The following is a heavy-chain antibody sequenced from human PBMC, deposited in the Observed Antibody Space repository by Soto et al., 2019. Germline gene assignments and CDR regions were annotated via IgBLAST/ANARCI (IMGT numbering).Heavy chain of an antibody. V-gene: IGHV4-34*01. J-gene: IGHJ6*02. Sequence: SETLSLTCAVYGGSFSGYSWSWIRQPPGKGLEWIGEINHSGSTNYNPSLKSRVTISVDTSKNQFSLKLSSVTAADTAVYYCARGGGRNYDFWSGYYTGIERYYGMDVWGQGTTVT. CDR3: ARGGGRNYDFWSGYYTGIERYYGMDV. D-gene: IGHD3-3*01. CDR2: INHSGST. CDR1: GGSFSGYS.